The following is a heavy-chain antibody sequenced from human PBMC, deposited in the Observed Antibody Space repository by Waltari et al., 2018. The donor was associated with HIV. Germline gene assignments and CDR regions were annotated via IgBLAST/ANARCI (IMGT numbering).Heavy chain of an antibody. Sequence: QVHLVQSGAELRKPGASVTVSCKASGYNFTNYGITWVRQAPGQGLEWMGWISGYNGDTKYAQKVRGRVTMTTGTSTSTAYLEMGSLRFDDTAVYYCARDHYYGSSGYYSDYWGQGTLVTVSS. CDR2: ISGYNGDT. D-gene: IGHD3-22*01. J-gene: IGHJ4*02. V-gene: IGHV1-18*01. CDR3: ARDHYYGSSGYYSDY. CDR1: GYNFTNYG.